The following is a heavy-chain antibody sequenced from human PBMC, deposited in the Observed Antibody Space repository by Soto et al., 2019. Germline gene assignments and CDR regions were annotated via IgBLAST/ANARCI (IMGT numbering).Heavy chain of an antibody. D-gene: IGHD2-8*01. V-gene: IGHV4-39*01. CDR1: GGSISSSSYY. J-gene: IGHJ6*02. CDR2: IYYSGST. Sequence: QLQLQESGPGLVKPSETLSLTCTVSGGSISSSSYYWGWIRQPPGKGLEWIGSIYYSGSTYYNPSIKSRVTISVDTSKNQFSMKLSSVTAADTAVYYCARPLLLIADGMDVWGQGTTVTVSS. CDR3: ARPLLLIADGMDV.